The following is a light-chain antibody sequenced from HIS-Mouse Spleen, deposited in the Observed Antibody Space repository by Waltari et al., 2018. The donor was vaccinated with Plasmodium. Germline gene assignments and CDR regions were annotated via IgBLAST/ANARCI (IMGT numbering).Light chain of an antibody. CDR2: GAS. J-gene: IGKJ3*01. Sequence: EIVMTQSPATLSVSPGERATLSCRARQSVSSNFAWYQQKPGQAPRRLIYGASTRATGIPARFSGSGSGTEFTLTISSRQSEDFAVYYCQQYNNWSFTFGPGTKVDIK. CDR3: QQYNNWSFT. CDR1: QSVSSN. V-gene: IGKV3-15*01.